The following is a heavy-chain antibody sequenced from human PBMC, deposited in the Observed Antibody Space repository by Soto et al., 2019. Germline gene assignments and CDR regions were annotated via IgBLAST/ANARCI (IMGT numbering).Heavy chain of an antibody. D-gene: IGHD3-10*01. CDR2: IIPFSGTV. Sequence: QVQLVQSGAEVKKPGSSVKVSCKASGGSFMSQAISWVRQAPGQGPEWMGGIIPFSGTVTYTQRFQGRFTLTADEPTKTAYMDLRSLRAEYTAVYYCARGSYDSYAGFFGMDVWGQGTTVTVS. CDR3: ARGSYDSYAGFFGMDV. CDR1: GGSFMSQA. J-gene: IGHJ6*02. V-gene: IGHV1-69*01.